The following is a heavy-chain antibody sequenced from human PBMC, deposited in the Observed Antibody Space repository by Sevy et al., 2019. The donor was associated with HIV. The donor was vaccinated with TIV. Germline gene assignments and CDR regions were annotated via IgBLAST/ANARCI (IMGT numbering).Heavy chain of an antibody. CDR3: ARESIGSVGDFDS. V-gene: IGHV4-59*01. CDR1: GDFINLYF. Sequence: SETLSLTCTVSGDFINLYFWSWIRQPPGKGLEWIGYIFSSGSTNYNPSLKSPATISLATSKDQFSLKLTSVTAADTAIYYCARESIGSVGDFDSWGQGTLVTVSS. J-gene: IGHJ4*02. D-gene: IGHD6-6*01. CDR2: IFSSGST.